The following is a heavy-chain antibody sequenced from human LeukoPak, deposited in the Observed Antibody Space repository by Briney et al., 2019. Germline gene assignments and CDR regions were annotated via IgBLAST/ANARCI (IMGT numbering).Heavy chain of an antibody. CDR2: VSSSSTYI. CDR3: AKDRAWAAATVGIYYFDY. J-gene: IGHJ4*02. D-gene: IGHD2-15*01. V-gene: IGHV3-21*01. CDR1: GFTFSSYS. Sequence: GGSLRLSCAGSGFTFSSYSMSWVRQVPGKGLEWVSSVSSSSTYIYYADSLKGRFTISRDNSKNTLYLQMNSLRGEDTAIYYCAKDRAWAAATVGIYYFDYWGQGTLVTVSS.